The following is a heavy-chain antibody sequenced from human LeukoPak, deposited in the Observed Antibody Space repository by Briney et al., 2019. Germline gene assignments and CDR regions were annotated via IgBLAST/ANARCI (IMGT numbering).Heavy chain of an antibody. CDR1: GYTFTSYY. J-gene: IGHJ4*02. V-gene: IGHV1-46*01. CDR2: INPSGGST. CDR3: VLGSGYDILIGYYRWRGATTPTSH. D-gene: IGHD3-9*01. Sequence: ASVKVSCKASGYTFTSYYMRWVRQAPGQGLEWMGIINPSGGSTSYAQKFQGRVTMTRDTSTSTVYMELSSLRSGDTAVYYCVLGSGYDILIGYYRWRGATTPTSHWGQGTLVTVSS.